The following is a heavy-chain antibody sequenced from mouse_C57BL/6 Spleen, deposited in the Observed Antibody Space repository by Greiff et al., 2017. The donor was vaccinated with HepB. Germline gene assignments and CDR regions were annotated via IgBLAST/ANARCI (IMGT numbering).Heavy chain of an antibody. V-gene: IGHV1-26*01. CDR1: GYTFTDYY. CDR2: IDPNNGGT. CDR3: ARREDWAYYAMDY. J-gene: IGHJ4*01. D-gene: IGHD4-1*01. Sequence: EVQLQQSGPELVKPGASVKISCKASGYTFTDYYMNWVKQSHGQSLEWIGDIDPNNGGTSYNQKFKGKATLTVDKSSSTAYMELRSLTSEDSAVYYCARREDWAYYAMDYWGQGTSVTVSS.